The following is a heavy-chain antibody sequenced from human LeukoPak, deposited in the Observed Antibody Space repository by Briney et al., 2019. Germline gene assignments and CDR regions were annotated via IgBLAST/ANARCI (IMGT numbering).Heavy chain of an antibody. D-gene: IGHD3-9*01. Sequence: SVKVSCKASGGTFSSYAISWVRQAPGQGLEWMGRIIPIFGTANYAQKFQGRVTITTDESTSTAYMELSSPRSEDTAVYYCARAMTGENWFDPWGQGTLVTVSS. CDR3: ARAMTGENWFDP. CDR2: IIPIFGTA. J-gene: IGHJ5*02. CDR1: GGTFSSYA. V-gene: IGHV1-69*05.